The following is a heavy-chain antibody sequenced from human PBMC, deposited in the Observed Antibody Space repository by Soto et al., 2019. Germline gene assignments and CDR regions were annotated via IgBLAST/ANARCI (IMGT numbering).Heavy chain of an antibody. V-gene: IGHV3-30*03. CDR3: ARTSLSGQVDTFDI. CDR1: GFTFTTYA. CDR2: ILSDGIRK. D-gene: IGHD3-10*01. J-gene: IGHJ3*02. Sequence: QVQLVESGGGVVQPGRSLRLSCAPSGFTFTTYAMHCLRQAPGKGLEWVAVILSDGIRKYQVDSVRGRFTISRDNSKKMVYLQMNSLRAEDTALYYCARTSLSGQVDTFDIWGQVTMVTVSA.